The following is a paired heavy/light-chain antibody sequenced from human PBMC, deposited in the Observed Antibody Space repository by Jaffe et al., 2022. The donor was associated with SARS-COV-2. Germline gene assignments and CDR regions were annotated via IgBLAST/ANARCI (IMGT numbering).Light chain of an antibody. J-gene: IGKJ1*01. V-gene: IGKV3-20*01. CDR2: GAS. CDR1: QSVSSSY. Sequence: EIVLTQSPGTLSLSPGERATLSCRASQSVSSSYLAWYQQKPGQAPRLLIYGASNRATGIPDRFSGSGSGTDFTLTISRLEPEDFAVYFCQQYRSSPRTFGQGTKVEIK. CDR3: QQYRSSPRT.
Heavy chain of an antibody. Sequence: QVQLVQSGAEVKKPGASVKVSCKASGYTFSTYDINWLRQATGQGLEWMGWMNPNSGNTGYAQKFQGRLTMTGNTSISAAYMELSSLRSDDTAVYYCARGPGKVADSWTSGSAWFDPWGQGTLVTVSS. V-gene: IGHV1-8*01. D-gene: IGHD2-15*01. CDR1: GYTFSTYD. CDR2: MNPNSGNT. J-gene: IGHJ5*02. CDR3: ARGPGKVADSWTSGSAWFDP.